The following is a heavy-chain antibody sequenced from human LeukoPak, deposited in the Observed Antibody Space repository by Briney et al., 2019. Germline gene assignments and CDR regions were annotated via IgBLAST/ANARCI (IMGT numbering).Heavy chain of an antibody. CDR3: AKTAGDFWSGYYYFDY. J-gene: IGHJ4*02. V-gene: IGHV3-53*01. Sequence: PGGSLRLSCAASGFTVSSNYMSWVRQAPGKGLEWVSVIYSGGSTYYADPVKGRFTISRDNSKNTLYLQMNSLRAEDTAVYYCAKTAGDFWSGYYYFDYWGQGTLVTVSS. CDR1: GFTVSSNY. CDR2: IYSGGST. D-gene: IGHD3-3*01.